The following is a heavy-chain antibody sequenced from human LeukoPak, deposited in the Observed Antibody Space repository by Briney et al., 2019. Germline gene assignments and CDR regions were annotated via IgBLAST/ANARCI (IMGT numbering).Heavy chain of an antibody. Sequence: PGRSLRLSCAASGFTFSSYAMHWVRQAPGKGLEWVAVISYDGSNKYYADSVKGRFTISRDNSKNTLYLQMNSLRAEDTAVYYCASSEYCSSTSCSIGKGYWGQGTLVTVSS. CDR2: ISYDGSNK. CDR1: GFTFSSYA. D-gene: IGHD2-2*01. CDR3: ASSEYCSSTSCSIGKGY. V-gene: IGHV3-30-3*01. J-gene: IGHJ4*02.